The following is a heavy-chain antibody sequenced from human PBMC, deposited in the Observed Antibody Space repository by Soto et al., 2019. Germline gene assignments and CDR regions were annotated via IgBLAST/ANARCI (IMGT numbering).Heavy chain of an antibody. CDR1: GFTFNVHA. CDR2: ISGSGDST. V-gene: IGHV3-23*01. D-gene: IGHD3-16*01. CDR3: AKDFESTL. Sequence: VQLLESGGGLVQPGGSLRLSCAASGFTFNVHAITWVRQGPGKGLEWVSSISGSGDSTYYADSVKGRFAISRDNSKNTAYPQMNSLRGEDTAVYFCAKDFESTLWGQGTLVTVSS. J-gene: IGHJ4*02.